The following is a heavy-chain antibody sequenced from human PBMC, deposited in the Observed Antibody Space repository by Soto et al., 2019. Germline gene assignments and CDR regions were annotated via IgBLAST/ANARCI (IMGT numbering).Heavy chain of an antibody. Sequence: SETLSLTCAVSGGTISSGGYSWSWIRQPPGKGLECIGYISHSGSTYYNPSLKSRVTISVDRSKNQFSLKLSSVTAADTAVYYCARGAAMVDYWGQGTLVTVSS. CDR2: ISHSGST. V-gene: IGHV4-30-2*01. CDR3: ARGAAMVDY. D-gene: IGHD5-18*01. J-gene: IGHJ4*02. CDR1: GGTISSGGYS.